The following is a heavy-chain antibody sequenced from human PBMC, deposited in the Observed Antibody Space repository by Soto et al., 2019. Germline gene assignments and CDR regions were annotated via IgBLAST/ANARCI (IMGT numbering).Heavy chain of an antibody. CDR2: ISSSSSTI. CDR3: ARDYVGAYCSSTSCYSDYYYGMDV. Sequence: EVQLVESGGGLVQPGGSLRLSCEASGFTFSSYSMNWVRQAPGKGLEWVSYISSSSSTIYYADSVKGRFTISRDNAKNSLCLQMNSLRAEDTAVYYCARDYVGAYCSSTSCYSDYYYGMDVWGQGTTVTVSS. J-gene: IGHJ6*02. CDR1: GFTFSSYS. D-gene: IGHD2-2*01. V-gene: IGHV3-48*01.